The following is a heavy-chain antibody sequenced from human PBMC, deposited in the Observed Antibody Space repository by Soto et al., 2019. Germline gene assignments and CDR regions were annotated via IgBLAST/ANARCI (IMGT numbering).Heavy chain of an antibody. CDR2: VDPEAGET. CDR1: GFKFIDYY. V-gene: IGHV1-69-2*01. Sequence: EVQLVQSGAEVKKPGATVKISCKVSGFKFIDYYLYWVQQAPGKALEWMGRVDPEAGETVYSEKFQARLTITADTSRDIAHMELSGLRSEDTAVYFCATTTAVIVAQGPMDVWGQGTTVIVSS. CDR3: ATTTAVIVAQGPMDV. J-gene: IGHJ6*02. D-gene: IGHD2-21*01.